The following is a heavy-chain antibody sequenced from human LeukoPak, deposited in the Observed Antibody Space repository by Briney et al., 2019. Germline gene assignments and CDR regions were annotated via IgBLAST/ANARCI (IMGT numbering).Heavy chain of an antibody. CDR2: IYYSGST. CDR1: GGSISSSSCY. D-gene: IGHD3-22*01. CDR3: ARPRNYSDSSGYYEFLDY. J-gene: IGHJ4*02. Sequence: PETLSLTCTVSGGSISSSSCYWGWIRQPPGKGLEWIGSIYYSGSTYYNPSLKSRVTISVDTSKNQFSLKLSSVTAADTAVYYCARPRNYSDSSGYYEFLDYWGQGTLVTVSS. V-gene: IGHV4-39*07.